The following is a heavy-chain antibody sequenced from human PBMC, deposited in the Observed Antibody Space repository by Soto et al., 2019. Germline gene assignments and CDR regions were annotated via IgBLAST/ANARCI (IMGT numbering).Heavy chain of an antibody. J-gene: IGHJ5*02. D-gene: IGHD3-3*01. CDR1: GYTFTSYA. CDR3: ARSRVSSDFWSGYCFAP. Sequence: GASVKVSCKASGYTFTSYAMHWVRQAPGQRLEWMGWINAGNGNTKYSQKFQGRVTITRDTSASTAYMELSSLRSEDTAVYYCARSRVSSDFWSGYCFAPWGQGTLVTVSS. CDR2: INAGNGNT. V-gene: IGHV1-3*01.